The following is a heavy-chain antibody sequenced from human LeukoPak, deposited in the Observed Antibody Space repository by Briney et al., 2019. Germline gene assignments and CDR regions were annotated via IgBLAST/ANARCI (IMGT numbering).Heavy chain of an antibody. CDR1: GFTFSNDW. J-gene: IGHJ4*02. Sequence: GGSLRLSCAASGFTFSNDWMSWVRQAPGKGLEWVGGIKSKTDGGTTDYAAPVKGRFTISRDDSKNTLYLQMNSLKTEDTAVYYCTTVEGYWGQGTLVTVSS. V-gene: IGHV3-15*01. CDR2: IKSKTDGGTT. D-gene: IGHD3-3*01. CDR3: TTVEGY.